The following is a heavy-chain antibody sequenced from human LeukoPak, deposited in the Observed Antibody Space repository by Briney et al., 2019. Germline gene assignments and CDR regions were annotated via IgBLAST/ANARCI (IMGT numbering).Heavy chain of an antibody. CDR3: ARDDSQKKDIVATIHDF. Sequence: ASVKVSCKASGYTFTGYYMHWVRQARGRGLEWMGRISPNSGGTNYAQKFQGRVTMTRDTSISTAYMELSRLRSDDTAVYYCARDDSQKKDIVATIHDFWGQGTLVTVSS. J-gene: IGHJ4*02. D-gene: IGHD5-12*01. CDR2: ISPNSGGT. V-gene: IGHV1-2*06. CDR1: GYTFTGYY.